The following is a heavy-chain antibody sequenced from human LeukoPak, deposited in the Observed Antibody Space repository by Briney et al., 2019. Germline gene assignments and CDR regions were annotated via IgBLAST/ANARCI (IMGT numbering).Heavy chain of an antibody. Sequence: GGSLRLSCAASGLTFSSYGMSWVRQAPGRGLEWVSAISTTGGTTYYADSVRGRFTISRDNSRNTLYLQMNSLRAEDRAIYYCAKNGDRGAYCSGGTCYPYYYYMDVWGKGTTVTISS. CDR1: GLTFSSYG. V-gene: IGHV3-23*01. D-gene: IGHD2-15*01. J-gene: IGHJ6*03. CDR3: AKNGDRGAYCSGGTCYPYYYYMDV. CDR2: ISTTGGTT.